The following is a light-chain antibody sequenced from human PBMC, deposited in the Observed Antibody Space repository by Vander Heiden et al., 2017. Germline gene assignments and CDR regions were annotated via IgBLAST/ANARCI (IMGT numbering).Light chain of an antibody. CDR2: KDS. Sequence: SELTQPSSVSVSPGQTARITCSGDVLAKKYARWFQQKPGQAPVLVIYKDSERPSGIPERFSGSSSGTTVTLTISGAQVEDEADYYCYSAADNNLGVFGTGTKVTVL. CDR3: YSAADNNLGV. J-gene: IGLJ1*01. CDR1: VLAKKY. V-gene: IGLV3-27*01.